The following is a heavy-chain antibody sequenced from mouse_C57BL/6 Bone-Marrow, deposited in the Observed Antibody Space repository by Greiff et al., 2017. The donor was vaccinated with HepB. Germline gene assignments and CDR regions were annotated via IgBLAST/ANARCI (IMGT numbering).Heavy chain of an antibody. CDR1: GFNIKDYY. CDR3: TTGDGSSPYYAMDY. Sequence: EVQVVESGAELVRPGASVKLSCTASGFNIKDYYMHWVKQRPEQGLEWIGRIDPEDGDTEYAPKFQGKATMTADTSSNTVYLQLSSLTSEDTAVYYCTTGDGSSPYYAMDYWGQGTSVTVSS. V-gene: IGHV14-1*01. J-gene: IGHJ4*01. CDR2: IDPEDGDT. D-gene: IGHD1-1*01.